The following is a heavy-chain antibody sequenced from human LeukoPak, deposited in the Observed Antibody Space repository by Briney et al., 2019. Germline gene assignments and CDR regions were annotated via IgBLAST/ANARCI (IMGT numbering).Heavy chain of an antibody. CDR3: ARGHPHGWELYLDY. Sequence: GGSLRLSCAASGFTFSSYGMHWVRQAPGKGLEWVSAISGSGGSTYYADSVKGRFTISRDNSKNTLYLQMNSLRVEDTAVYYCARGHPHGWELYLDYWGQGTLVTVSS. D-gene: IGHD1-26*01. CDR1: GFTFSSYG. J-gene: IGHJ4*02. CDR2: ISGSGGST. V-gene: IGHV3-23*01.